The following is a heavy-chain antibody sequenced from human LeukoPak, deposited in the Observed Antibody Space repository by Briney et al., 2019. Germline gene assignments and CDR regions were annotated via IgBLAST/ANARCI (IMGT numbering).Heavy chain of an antibody. Sequence: GASVKVSCKASGYTFTSYDINWVRQAAGQGLEWMGWMNPNTGRTGYAQKFQGRVTMTRDASINTAYMELTNLRSEDTAVYYCARLSQTPDYYTHSGYYFLGYWGQGTPVTVSS. J-gene: IGHJ4*02. CDR1: GYTFTSYD. CDR3: ARLSQTPDYYTHSGYYFLGY. CDR2: MNPNTGRT. D-gene: IGHD3-22*01. V-gene: IGHV1-8*01.